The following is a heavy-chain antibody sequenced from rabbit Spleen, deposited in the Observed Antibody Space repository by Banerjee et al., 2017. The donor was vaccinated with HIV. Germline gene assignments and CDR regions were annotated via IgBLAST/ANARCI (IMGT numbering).Heavy chain of an antibody. J-gene: IGHJ6*01. D-gene: IGHD8-1*01. Sequence: QQLVESGGGLVKPGASLTLTCKASGVSFSGSSYMCWVRQAPGKGLEWIACIDAGSSGFTYYASWAKGRFTISKTSSTTVTLQMTSLTVADTATYFCARDTGSSFSTYGMDLWGQGTLVTVS. CDR1: GVSFSGSSY. CDR3: ARDTGSSFSTYGMDL. CDR2: IDAGSSGFT. V-gene: IGHV1S40*01.